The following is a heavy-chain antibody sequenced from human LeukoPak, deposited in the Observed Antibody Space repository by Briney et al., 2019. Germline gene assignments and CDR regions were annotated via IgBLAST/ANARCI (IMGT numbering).Heavy chain of an antibody. V-gene: IGHV3-53*01. CDR3: ARETISGSDIDY. CDR1: VFTVSNNF. D-gene: IGHD3-22*01. CDR2: IYTGGST. Sequence: TGGSLRLSCAASVFTVSNNFMNWVCEAPGKGLKWVSVIYTGGSTYYADSVKGRFAISRDNSKNTLYLQMNSLRAEDTAIYYCARETISGSDIDYWGQGTLVTVTS. J-gene: IGHJ4*02.